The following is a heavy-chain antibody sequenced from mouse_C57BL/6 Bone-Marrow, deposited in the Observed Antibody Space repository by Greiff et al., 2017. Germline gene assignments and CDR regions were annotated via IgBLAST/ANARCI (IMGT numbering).Heavy chain of an antibody. V-gene: IGHV1-55*01. CDR1: GYTFTSYW. Sequence: QVQLQQPGAELVKPGASVKMSCKASGYTFTSYWITWVKQRPGQGLEWIGDLYPGSGSTNYNEKFKSKATLTVDTSSSTVYMQLSSLTSEDSAVYYCARWLLRLYWYFDVWGTGTTVTVSS. J-gene: IGHJ1*03. D-gene: IGHD2-3*01. CDR3: ARWLLRLYWYFDV. CDR2: LYPGSGST.